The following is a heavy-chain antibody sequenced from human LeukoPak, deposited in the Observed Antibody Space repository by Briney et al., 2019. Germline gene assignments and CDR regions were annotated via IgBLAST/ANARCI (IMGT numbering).Heavy chain of an antibody. CDR1: GFTSSSHA. Sequence: GSLRLSCAASGFTSSSHAMTWVRQAPGKGLEWVSAISGGGGSTYYADSVKGRFTISRDNSKNTLYLQMNSLRAEDTAVYSCAKGPDHIVALTAIDYWGQGTLVTVSS. D-gene: IGHD2-21*02. V-gene: IGHV3-23*01. CDR3: AKGPDHIVALTAIDY. J-gene: IGHJ4*02. CDR2: ISGGGGST.